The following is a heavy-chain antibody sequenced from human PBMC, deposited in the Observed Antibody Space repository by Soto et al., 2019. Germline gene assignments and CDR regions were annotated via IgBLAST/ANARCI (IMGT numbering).Heavy chain of an antibody. CDR3: ARQADNWFDP. CDR1: GGSMNGGTYY. J-gene: IGHJ5*02. V-gene: IGHV4-39*01. CDR2: IYYSGTT. Sequence: SETLSLTCTVSGGSMNGGTYYWAWIRQPPGKGLEWIGQIYYSGTTFYSPSLSSRVTISLDTSKEQFSLKVFSVTAADTAVYYCARQADNWFDPWGQGTLVTVS.